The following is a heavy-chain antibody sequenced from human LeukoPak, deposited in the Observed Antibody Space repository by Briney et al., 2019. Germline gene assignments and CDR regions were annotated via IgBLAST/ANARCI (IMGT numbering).Heavy chain of an antibody. D-gene: IGHD2-15*01. J-gene: IGHJ1*01. CDR1: GFPFSSFW. CDR2: IKQDGSEA. CDR3: ARVGSGYCSGGSCYFQH. Sequence: GESLRLSCAASGFPFSSFWMSWVRQAPGKGLAWVANIKQDGSEAYLVDSVKGRFTISRDNAKSSLFLQMNSLRVEDSAVYYCARVGSGYCSGGSCYFQHWGQGTLVTVSS. V-gene: IGHV3-7*01.